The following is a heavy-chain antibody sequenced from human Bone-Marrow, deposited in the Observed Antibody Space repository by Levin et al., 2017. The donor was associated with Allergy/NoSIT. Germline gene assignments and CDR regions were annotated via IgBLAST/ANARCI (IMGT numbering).Heavy chain of an antibody. CDR1: GGSISSGDYY. D-gene: IGHD2-2*01. J-gene: IGHJ4*02. Sequence: SETLSLTCTVSGGSISSGDYYWSWIRQPPGKGLEWIGYIYYSGSTYYNPSLKSRVTISVDTSKNQFSLKLSSVTAADTAVYYCARETRAKCSSTSCYFEPFRWGQGTLVTVSS. V-gene: IGHV4-30-4*01. CDR3: ARETRAKCSSTSCYFEPFR. CDR2: IYYSGST.